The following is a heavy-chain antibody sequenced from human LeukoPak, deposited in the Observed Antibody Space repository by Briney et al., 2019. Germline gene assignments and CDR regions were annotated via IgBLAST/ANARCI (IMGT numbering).Heavy chain of an antibody. CDR2: IKKDGSDK. Sequence: GGSLRLSCAVSGFTFSNAWLTWVRQAPGKGLQWVAYIKKDGSDKYYVDSVKGRFTISRDNAKNSLYLQMNSLRVEDTAVYYCARALYDSTGYYDYWGQGSLVTVSS. D-gene: IGHD3-22*01. CDR3: ARALYDSTGYYDY. CDR1: GFTFSNAW. J-gene: IGHJ4*02. V-gene: IGHV3-7*04.